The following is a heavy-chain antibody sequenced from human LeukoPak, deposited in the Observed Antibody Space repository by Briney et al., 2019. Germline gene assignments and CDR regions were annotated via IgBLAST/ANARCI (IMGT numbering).Heavy chain of an antibody. CDR1: GYTFSSYS. CDR3: ARGGAASVSYYYYMDV. D-gene: IGHD6-13*01. V-gene: IGHV1-18*01. Sequence: ASVKVSCKASGYTFSSYSIIWVRQAPGQGLEWMGWISAYNGDTNYAQNLQGRVTITTDESTSTAYMELSSLRSEDTAIYYCARGGAASVSYYYYMDVWGKGTTVTVSS. J-gene: IGHJ6*03. CDR2: ISAYNGDT.